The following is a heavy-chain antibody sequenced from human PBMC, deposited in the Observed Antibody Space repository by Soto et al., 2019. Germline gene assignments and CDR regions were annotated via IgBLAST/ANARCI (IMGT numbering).Heavy chain of an antibody. D-gene: IGHD3-16*02. CDR3: ATAGNYRFDT. J-gene: IGHJ4*01. CDR2: INTDGSTT. CDR1: QFTFSDYW. Sequence: PGGSLRLSCSVSQFTFSDYWMHWVRQAPGEGLVWVSRINTDGSTTNYADSVKGRFTISRDNARNTLYLQMNSLRGDDTAVYFCATAGNYRFDTWGHGTLVTVS. V-gene: IGHV3-74*01.